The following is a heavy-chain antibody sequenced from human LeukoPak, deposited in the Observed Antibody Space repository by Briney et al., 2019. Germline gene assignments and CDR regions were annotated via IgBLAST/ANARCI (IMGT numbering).Heavy chain of an antibody. J-gene: IGHJ5*02. Sequence: ASVKVSCKASGYTFTTYGISWVRQAPGQGLEWMGRIIPILGIANYAQKFQGRVTITADKSTSTAYMELSSLRSEDTAVYYCARARRDGYKLPGRYNWFDPWGQGTLVTVSS. V-gene: IGHV1-69*04. CDR3: ARARRDGYKLPGRYNWFDP. CDR1: GYTFTTYG. D-gene: IGHD5-24*01. CDR2: IIPILGIA.